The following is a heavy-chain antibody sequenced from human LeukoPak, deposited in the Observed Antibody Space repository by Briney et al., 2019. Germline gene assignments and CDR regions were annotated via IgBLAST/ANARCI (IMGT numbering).Heavy chain of an antibody. V-gene: IGHV4-39*02. Sequence: SETLSLTCTVSGGSISSSSSYWGWIRQSPGKGLEWIGNMYYSGSTYYNPSLKSRVTISVDASRNLFSLKVSSVTAADTAVYYCATYHQRFDPWGQGTLVTVSS. CDR1: GGSISSSSSY. CDR3: ATYHQRFDP. CDR2: MYYSGST. D-gene: IGHD2-2*01. J-gene: IGHJ5*02.